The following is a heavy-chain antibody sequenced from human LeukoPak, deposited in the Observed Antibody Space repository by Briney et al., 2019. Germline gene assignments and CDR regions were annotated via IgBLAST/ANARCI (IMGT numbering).Heavy chain of an antibody. CDR1: GLTGSHNY. CDR3: IVFGDSNH. J-gene: IGHJ5*02. D-gene: IGHD4-17*01. Sequence: GGSLRLPCAASGLTGSHNYVSWVRQAPGKGLEWVSAIHTSGDTCYADSVKGRFTISRDTSKNTLYLQINSLRVEDTAVYYCIVFGDSNHWGQGTLVTVSS. CDR2: IHTSGDT. V-gene: IGHV3-53*01.